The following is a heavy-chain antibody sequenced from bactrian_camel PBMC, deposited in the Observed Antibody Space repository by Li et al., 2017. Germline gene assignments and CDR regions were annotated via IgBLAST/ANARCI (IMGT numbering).Heavy chain of an antibody. J-gene: IGHJ4*01. V-gene: IGHV3S53*01. CDR2: ISGDGLI. CDR3: AADLVTDVPALIETQYYY. CDR1: GYALPMP. D-gene: IGHD1*01. Sequence: HVQLVESGGGSVQAGGSLTLSCTASGYALPMPMAWFRRAPGQTREGVAAISGDGLIDYADSVKGRFTISRDNAKNVVVLQMNRLEPEDTAMYYGAADLVTDVPALIETQYYYWGQGTQVTVS.